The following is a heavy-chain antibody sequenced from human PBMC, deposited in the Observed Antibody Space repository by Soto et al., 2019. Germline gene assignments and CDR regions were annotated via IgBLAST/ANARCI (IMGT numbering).Heavy chain of an antibody. D-gene: IGHD6-6*01. V-gene: IGHV1-46*01. CDR2: INPSGGST. CDR3: ARARTLIAARPTGMDV. CDR1: GYTFTSYY. J-gene: IGHJ6*02. Sequence: QVQLVQSGAEVKKPGASVKVSCKASGYTFTSYYMHWVRQAPGQGLEWMGIINPSGGSTSYAQKFQRRVTLTRDTSTSTVYTELSSLRSEDTAVYYCARARTLIAARPTGMDVWGQGTTVTVSS.